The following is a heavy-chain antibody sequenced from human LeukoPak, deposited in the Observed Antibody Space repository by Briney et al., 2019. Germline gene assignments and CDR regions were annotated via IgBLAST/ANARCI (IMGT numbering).Heavy chain of an antibody. V-gene: IGHV4-4*02. CDR3: ARAYCSSTSCYPDY. Sequence: SSGTLSLTCAVSGGSISSSNWWSWVRQPPGKGLEWIGEIYHSGSTNYNPSLKSRVTISVDKSKNQFSLKLSSVTAADTAVYYCARAYCSSTSCYPDYWGQGTLVTVSS. D-gene: IGHD2-2*01. J-gene: IGHJ4*02. CDR2: IYHSGST. CDR1: GGSISSSNW.